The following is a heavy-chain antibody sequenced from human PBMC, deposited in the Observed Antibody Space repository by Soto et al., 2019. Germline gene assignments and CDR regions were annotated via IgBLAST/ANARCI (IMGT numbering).Heavy chain of an antibody. V-gene: IGHV1-18*01. CDR3: ARDYDSSGYYLGEGMDV. D-gene: IGHD3-22*01. CDR1: GYTFTSYG. Sequence: ASVKVSCKASGYTFTSYGISWVRQALGQGLEWMGWISAYNGNTNYAQKLQGRVTMTTDTSTSTAYMELRSLRSDDTAVYYCARDYDSSGYYLGEGMDVWCQATTLTVSS. CDR2: ISAYNGNT. J-gene: IGHJ6*02.